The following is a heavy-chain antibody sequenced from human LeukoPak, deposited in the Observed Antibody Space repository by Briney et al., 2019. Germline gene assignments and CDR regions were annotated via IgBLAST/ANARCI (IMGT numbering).Heavy chain of an antibody. CDR3: AKDRGYSYGYQDY. Sequence: PGGSLRLSCAASGFTFSSYAMSWVRQAPGQGLKWFSAISGSGGSTSYADSVKGRFTIARSNSKNTLYLKMKSLRAEDTDVYYCAKDRGYSYGYQDYWGKGTLVTVSS. D-gene: IGHD5-18*01. V-gene: IGHV3-23*01. J-gene: IGHJ4*02. CDR1: GFTFSSYA. CDR2: ISGSGGST.